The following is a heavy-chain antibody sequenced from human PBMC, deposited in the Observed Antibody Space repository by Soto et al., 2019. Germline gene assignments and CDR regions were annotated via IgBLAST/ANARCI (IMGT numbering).Heavy chain of an antibody. V-gene: IGHV1-69*19. D-gene: IGHD3-16*01. CDR2: IIPLFGTP. J-gene: IGHJ4*02. Sequence: QVQLVQSGAEVRKAGSSVRVSCKVSGGSFTTLAFSWVRQAPGQGLEWMGRIIPLFGTPNYAQRFQGRVAIFADESRTTTHLERSSLTSEDPAVYYCAAGIGITFWGVTREFDYWGQGTLVTVSS. CDR3: AAGIGITFWGVTREFDY. CDR1: GGSFTTLA.